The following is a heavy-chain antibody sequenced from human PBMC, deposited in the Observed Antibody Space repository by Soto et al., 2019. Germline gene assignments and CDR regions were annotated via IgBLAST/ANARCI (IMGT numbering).Heavy chain of an antibody. V-gene: IGHV3-30*04. Sequence: QVQLVESGGGVVQPGRSLRLSCAASGSTFSDYAMHWVRQAPGKGLEWVAVVAYDGRSKYYADSVKGRFTISRDNSRTTVYLQMNSLRDEDTAMYYCARDDILVIPGGSYNYGMDVWGHGTTVTVSS. CDR1: GSTFSDYA. J-gene: IGHJ6*02. D-gene: IGHD2-2*01. CDR2: VAYDGRSK. CDR3: ARDDILVIPGGSYNYGMDV.